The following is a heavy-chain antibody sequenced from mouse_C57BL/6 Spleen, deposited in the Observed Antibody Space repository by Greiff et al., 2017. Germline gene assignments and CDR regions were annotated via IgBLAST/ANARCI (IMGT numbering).Heavy chain of an antibody. CDR2: INPNYGTT. CDR1: GYSFTDYN. J-gene: IGHJ3*01. D-gene: IGHD2-4*01. Sequence: EVKLMESGPELVKPGASVKISCKASGYSFTDYNMNWVKQSNGKSLEWIGVINPNYGTTSYNQKFKGKATLTVDQSSSTAYMQLNSLTSEDAAVYYCARSYDYDGVAYWGQGTLVTVSA. V-gene: IGHV1-39*01. CDR3: ARSYDYDGVAY.